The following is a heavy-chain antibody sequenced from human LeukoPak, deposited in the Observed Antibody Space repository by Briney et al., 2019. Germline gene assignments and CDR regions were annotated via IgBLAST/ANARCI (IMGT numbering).Heavy chain of an antibody. CDR1: GFTFSSYS. V-gene: IGHV3-21*01. D-gene: IGHD6-13*01. CDR2: ISSSSSYI. Sequence: NTGGSLRLSCAASGFTFSSYSMNWVRQAPGKGLEWVSSISSSSSYIYYADSVKGRFTISRDNAKNSLYLQMNSLRAEDTAVYYCARDQDSTDIAAAGTGYWGQGTLVTVSS. J-gene: IGHJ4*02. CDR3: ARDQDSTDIAAAGTGY.